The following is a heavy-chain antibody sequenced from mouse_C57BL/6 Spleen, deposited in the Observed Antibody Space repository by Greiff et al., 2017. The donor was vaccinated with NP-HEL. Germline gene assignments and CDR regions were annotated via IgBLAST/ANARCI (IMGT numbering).Heavy chain of an antibody. D-gene: IGHD2-3*01. J-gene: IGHJ1*03. Sequence: EVMLVESGGGLVKPGGSLKLSCAASGFTFSSYTMSWVRQTPEKRLEWVATISGGGGNTYYPDSVKGRFTISRDNAKNTLYLQMSSLRSEDTALYYCARDDGYYKYFDVWGTGTTVTVSS. CDR3: ARDDGYYKYFDV. CDR2: ISGGGGNT. CDR1: GFTFSSYT. V-gene: IGHV5-9*01.